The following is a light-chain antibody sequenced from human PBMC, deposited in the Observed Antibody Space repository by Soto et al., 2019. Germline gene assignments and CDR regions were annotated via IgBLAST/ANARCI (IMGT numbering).Light chain of an antibody. V-gene: IGKV3-15*01. Sequence: EIVMTQSPASLSVSPGDGATLSCRASQTVARNVAWYQQKPGQGPRLLIHGASTRAAGVPARFSGNGSGTDFTLTISSLQSEDFAVYYCQQYHNWPPQYTFGQGTKLQIK. CDR3: QQYHNWPPQYT. CDR2: GAS. CDR1: QTVARN. J-gene: IGKJ2*01.